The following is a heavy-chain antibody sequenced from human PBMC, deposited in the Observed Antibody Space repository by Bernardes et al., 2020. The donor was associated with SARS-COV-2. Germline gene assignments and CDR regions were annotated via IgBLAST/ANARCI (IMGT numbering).Heavy chain of an antibody. Sequence: GGSLRLSCEGSGFTFSSYNLNWVRQAPGKGLEWVSSISSSSTYIYYADSVKGRFIISRDNPKSSLFLQMNSLRAEDTATYYCARGTMTTVSEAEYLQYWGQGTLVTVSS. CDR2: ISSSSTYI. CDR1: GFTFSSYN. V-gene: IGHV3-21*01. D-gene: IGHD4-17*01. J-gene: IGHJ1*01. CDR3: ARGTMTTVSEAEYLQY.